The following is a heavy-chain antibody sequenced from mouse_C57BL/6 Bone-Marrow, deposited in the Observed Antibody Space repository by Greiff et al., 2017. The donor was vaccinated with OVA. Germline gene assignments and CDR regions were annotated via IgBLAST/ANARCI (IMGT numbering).Heavy chain of an antibody. V-gene: IGHV2-5*01. D-gene: IGHD2-1*01. CDR3: AKRDGNYEWYFDV. CDR2: IWRGGST. CDR1: GFSLTSYG. J-gene: IGHJ1*03. Sequence: QVQLQQSGPGLVQPSQSLSITCTVSGFSLTSYGVHWVRQSPGKGLEWLGVIWRGGSTDYNAAFVSRLSITKDNSKSQVFFKMNSLQADDTAIYYCAKRDGNYEWYFDVWGTGTTVTVSS.